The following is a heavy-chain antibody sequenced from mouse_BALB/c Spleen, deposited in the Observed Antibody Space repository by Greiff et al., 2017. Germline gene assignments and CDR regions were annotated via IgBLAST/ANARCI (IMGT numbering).Heavy chain of an antibody. CDR3: ARGGTMAPFAY. V-gene: IGHV1-7*01. D-gene: IGHD1-1*02. CDR1: GYTFTSYW. CDR2: INPSTGYT. J-gene: IGHJ3*01. Sequence: LVESGAELAKPGASVKMSCKASGYTFTSYWMHWVKQRPGQGLEWIGYINPSTGYTEYNQKFKDKATLTADKSSSTAYMQLSSLTSEDSAVYYCARGGTMAPFAYWGQGTLVTVSA.